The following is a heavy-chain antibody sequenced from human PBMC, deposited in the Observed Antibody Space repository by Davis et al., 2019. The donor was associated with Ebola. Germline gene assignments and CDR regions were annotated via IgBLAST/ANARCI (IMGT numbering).Heavy chain of an antibody. V-gene: IGHV3-23*01. J-gene: IGHJ2*01. Sequence: AESLSLSCAASGFTSTTTAMSCVRQAPGKVLEWVSAISCSGGSTYYADSVKGRFTISRDNSKNTLYLQMNSLRAEDTAVYYCAKGSSVGGYCDLWGRGTLVSVSS. CDR2: ISCSGGST. CDR3: AKGSSVGGYCDL. D-gene: IGHD1-26*01. CDR1: GFTSTTTA.